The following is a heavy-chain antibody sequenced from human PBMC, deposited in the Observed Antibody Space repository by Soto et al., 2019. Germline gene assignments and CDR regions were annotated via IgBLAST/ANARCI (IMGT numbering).Heavy chain of an antibody. Sequence: GASLNVSWKFSGYTITELSMHWGRQAPGEGLECMGGFDPEDGETIYAQKFQGRVTMTEDTSTDTAYMELSSLRSEDTAVYYCATGHIAARPGSFVDYWGQGTLVTVSS. J-gene: IGHJ4*02. CDR1: GYTITELS. V-gene: IGHV1-24*01. D-gene: IGHD6-6*01. CDR3: ATGHIAARPGSFVDY. CDR2: FDPEDGET.